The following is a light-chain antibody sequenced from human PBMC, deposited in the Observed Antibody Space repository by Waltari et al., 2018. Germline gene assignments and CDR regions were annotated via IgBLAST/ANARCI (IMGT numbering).Light chain of an antibody. Sequence: QSTLTQPASVSGSRGQTITISCTGTSSDIGGYDFVSWYQQFPGKAPKLIIYDVNNRPSGGSYRFSGFKSGNTASLTISGLQPEDEAEYYCSSYTSTNTHVVFGGGTKLTVL. CDR2: DVN. CDR3: SSYTSTNTHVV. J-gene: IGLJ2*01. V-gene: IGLV2-14*03. CDR1: SSDIGGYDF.